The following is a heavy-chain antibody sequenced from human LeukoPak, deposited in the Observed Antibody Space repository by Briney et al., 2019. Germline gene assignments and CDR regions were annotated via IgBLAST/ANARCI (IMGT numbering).Heavy chain of an antibody. Sequence: GGSLRLSCAASGFTFSDYYISWIRQAPGKGLEWVSYISSSSSYTNYADSVKGRFTISRDNAKNSLYLQMNSLRAEDTAVYYCARDQTRSSRYYFDYWGQGTLVTVSS. CDR3: ARDQTRSSRYYFDY. D-gene: IGHD2-2*01. CDR2: ISSSSSYT. V-gene: IGHV3-11*06. J-gene: IGHJ4*02. CDR1: GFTFSDYY.